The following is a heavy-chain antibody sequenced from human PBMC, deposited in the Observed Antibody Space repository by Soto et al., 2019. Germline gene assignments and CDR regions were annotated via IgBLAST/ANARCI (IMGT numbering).Heavy chain of an antibody. D-gene: IGHD4-17*01. V-gene: IGHV2-5*02. J-gene: IGHJ4*02. CDR2: VYWDDDK. CDR3: ADYADYVGGVDY. CDR1: GFSLTTSGVG. Sequence: QITLKESGPTLVKPTQTLTLTCTFSGFSLTTSGVGVGWIRQPPGKALEWLALVYWDDDKRYSPSLQSRLTSTKDTSKNQVVLTMTNMDPVDTATYYCADYADYVGGVDYWGQGTLVTVSS.